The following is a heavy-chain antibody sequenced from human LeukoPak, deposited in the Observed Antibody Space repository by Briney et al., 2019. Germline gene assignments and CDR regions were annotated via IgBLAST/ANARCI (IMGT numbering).Heavy chain of an antibody. J-gene: IGHJ4*02. V-gene: IGHV4-34*01. CDR2: INHSGST. Sequence: SSETLSLTCAVYGGSFSGYYWSWIRQPPGKGLEWIGEINHSGSTNYNPSLKSRVTISVDTSKNQFSLKLSSVTAADTAVYYCAMIYDSSGYILDYWGQGTLDTVSS. CDR1: GGSFSGYY. D-gene: IGHD3-22*01. CDR3: AMIYDSSGYILDY.